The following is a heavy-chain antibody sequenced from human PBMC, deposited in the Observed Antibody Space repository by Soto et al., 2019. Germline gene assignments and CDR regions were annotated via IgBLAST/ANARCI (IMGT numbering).Heavy chain of an antibody. CDR1: GYTFTSYY. D-gene: IGHD6-19*01. J-gene: IGHJ4*02. CDR2: INPSGGST. CDR3: ARDKAIAVAGNRFDY. Sequence: ASVTVSCKASGYTFTSYYMHWVRQAHGQGLEWLGIINPSGGSTSYAQKFQGRVTMTRDTSTSTVYMELSSLRSEDTAVYYCARDKAIAVAGNRFDYWGQGTLVTVSS. V-gene: IGHV1-46*03.